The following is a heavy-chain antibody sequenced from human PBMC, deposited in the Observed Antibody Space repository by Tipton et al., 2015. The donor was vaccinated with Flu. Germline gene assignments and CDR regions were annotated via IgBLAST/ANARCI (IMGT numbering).Heavy chain of an antibody. D-gene: IGHD5-18*01. CDR1: GASIGSSSSF. Sequence: LRLSCSVSGASIGSSSSFWGWIRQPPGKGLEWVGDSYYAGRTYYKASLESRVTISADTSKNQLSLRLISVTAADTAVYYCARGGGYNGGFNHYFDSWGQGILVTVSS. J-gene: IGHJ4*02. CDR2: SYYAGRT. V-gene: IGHV4-39*01. CDR3: ARGGGYNGGFNHYFDS.